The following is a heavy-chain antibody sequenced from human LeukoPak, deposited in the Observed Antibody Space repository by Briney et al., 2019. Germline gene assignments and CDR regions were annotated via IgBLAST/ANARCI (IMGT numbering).Heavy chain of an antibody. CDR1: GFNFNSYT. CDR2: ILASGSPT. D-gene: IGHD3-10*01. Sequence: PGGSLRLSCAASGFNFNSYTMNWVRQAPGKGLQWVANILASGSPTYYADSVKGRFIISRDNSKNTLYLQMNSLRAEDTAVYYCAKDRPPSLWFGESHFDYWGQGTLVTVSS. CDR3: AKDRPPSLWFGESHFDY. J-gene: IGHJ4*02. V-gene: IGHV3-23*01.